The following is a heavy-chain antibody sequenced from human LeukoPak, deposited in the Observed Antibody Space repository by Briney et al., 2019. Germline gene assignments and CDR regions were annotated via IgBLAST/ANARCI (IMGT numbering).Heavy chain of an antibody. CDR1: GGSFSGYY. CDR2: IYTSGST. V-gene: IGHV4-59*10. Sequence: SETLSLTCAVYGGSFSGYYWSWLRQPAGKGLEWIGRIYTSGSTNYNPSLKSRVTISVDTSKNQFSLKLSSVTAADTAMYYCARVSGYDWESFYDYWGQGSLVTVSS. J-gene: IGHJ4*02. CDR3: ARVSGYDWESFYDY. D-gene: IGHD5-12*01.